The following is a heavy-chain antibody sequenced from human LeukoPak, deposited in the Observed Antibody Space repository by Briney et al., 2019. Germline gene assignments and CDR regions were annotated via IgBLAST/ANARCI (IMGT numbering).Heavy chain of an antibody. D-gene: IGHD6-13*01. CDR2: ISSSSSTI. V-gene: IGHV3-48*03. CDR3: VRQFPQAAAGAAWYFDL. Sequence: GGSLRLSCAASGFTFSSYEMNWVRQAPGKGLEWVSYISSSSSTIYYADSVKGRFTISRDNAKNSLYLQMSSLSVEDTAMYYCVRQFPQAAAGAAWYFDLWGRGTLVTVSS. J-gene: IGHJ2*01. CDR1: GFTFSSYE.